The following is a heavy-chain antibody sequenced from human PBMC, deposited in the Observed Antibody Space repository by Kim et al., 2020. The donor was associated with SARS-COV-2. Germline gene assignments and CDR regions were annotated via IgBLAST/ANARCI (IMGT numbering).Heavy chain of an antibody. Sequence: GESLKISCKGTGYRFTTYWIAWVRQMPGKGLEWMGIIYPADSDARYSPSFQCQVTISADKSISTAYLQWNSLKASDTAIYFCTRLGATTAPYYFDFWGQGTLVTVSS. D-gene: IGHD3-10*01. CDR3: TRLGATTAPYYFDF. CDR2: IYPADSDA. CDR1: GYRFTTYW. J-gene: IGHJ4*02. V-gene: IGHV5-51*01.